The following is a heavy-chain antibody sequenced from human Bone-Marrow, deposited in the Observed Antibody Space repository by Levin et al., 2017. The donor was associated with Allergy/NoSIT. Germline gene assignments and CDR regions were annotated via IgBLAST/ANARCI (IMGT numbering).Heavy chain of an antibody. D-gene: IGHD2-15*01. Sequence: SQTLSLPCAVYCGSFRGSYWSWIRQPPGKGLEWIGEIDHSGSTNYNSSLKSRVTISVDTSKNQFSLKLSSVTAADTAVYYCAALAGCSGGSCYEYNWFDPWGQGTLVTVSS. J-gene: IGHJ5*02. CDR3: AALAGCSGGSCYEYNWFDP. CDR2: IDHSGST. CDR1: CGSFRGSY. V-gene: IGHV4-34*01.